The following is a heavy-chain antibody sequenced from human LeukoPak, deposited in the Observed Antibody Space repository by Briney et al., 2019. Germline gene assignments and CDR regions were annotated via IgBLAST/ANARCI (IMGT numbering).Heavy chain of an antibody. CDR1: VGSFSVYY. CDR2: INHNGST. V-gene: IGHV4-34*01. D-gene: IGHD6-13*01. CDR3: TRGRRLRRASSSWYGDNWFDP. J-gene: IGHJ5*02. Sequence: SETLSLTCAVYVGSFSVYYGSCIRHPPGKGLEWVGEINHNGSTNYNPSLKSRGTISVDASRNKFRLKLSSVTAKDTAEYYCTRGRRLRRASSSWYGDNWFDPWGQGTLVTVSS.